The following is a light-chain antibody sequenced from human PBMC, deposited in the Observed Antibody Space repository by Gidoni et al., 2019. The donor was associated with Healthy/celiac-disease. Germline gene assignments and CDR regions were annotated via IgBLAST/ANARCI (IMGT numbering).Light chain of an antibody. J-gene: IGLJ2*01. CDR2: DVS. Sequence: QSALPTPASTSGSPEQSITIPCTGTSSDVGGYNYVSWYQQHPGKAPKLMIYDVSNRPSGVSNRFSGSKSGNTASLTISGLQAEDEADYYCSSYTSSSTLVVFGGGTKLTVL. CDR3: SSYTSSSTLVV. V-gene: IGLV2-14*01. CDR1: SSDVGGYNY.